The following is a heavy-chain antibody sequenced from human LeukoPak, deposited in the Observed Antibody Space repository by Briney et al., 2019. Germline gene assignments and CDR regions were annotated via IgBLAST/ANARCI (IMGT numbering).Heavy chain of an antibody. V-gene: IGHV4-34*01. CDR1: GGSFSGYY. Sequence: SETLSLTCAVYGGSFSGYYWSWIRQPPGKGLEWIGEINHSGSTNYNPSLKSRVTISVDTSRNQFSLKLSSVTAADTAVYYCARLNCSGGSCYPDYWGQGTLVTVSS. CDR3: ARLNCSGGSCYPDY. D-gene: IGHD2-15*01. CDR2: INHSGST. J-gene: IGHJ4*02.